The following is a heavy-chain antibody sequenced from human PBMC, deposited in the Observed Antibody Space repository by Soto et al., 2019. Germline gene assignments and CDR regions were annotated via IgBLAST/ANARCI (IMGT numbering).Heavy chain of an antibody. CDR1: GGSISSYY. CDR2: IYTSGST. V-gene: IGHV4-4*07. J-gene: IGHJ5*02. Sequence: SEALSLSCTVSGGSISSYYLSWIRQPAGKGLEWIVRIYTSGSTNYNPSLKSRVTMSVDTPKNQFSLKLSSVTAADTAVYYCARGSFDFWSGYPSHNWFAPWGQGILVPVSS. CDR3: ARGSFDFWSGYPSHNWFAP. D-gene: IGHD3-3*01.